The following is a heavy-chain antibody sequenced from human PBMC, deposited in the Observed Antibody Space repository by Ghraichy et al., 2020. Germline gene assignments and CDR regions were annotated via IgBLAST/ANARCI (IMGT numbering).Heavy chain of an antibody. CDR2: IYYSGST. CDR3: ARRRGIVVVVAASGDYFDY. D-gene: IGHD2-15*01. Sequence: SETLSLTCSVSGGSISSSSYYWGWIRQPPGKGLEWIGSIYYSGSTYYNPSLKSRVTISVDTSKNQFSLKLSSVTAADTAVYYCARRRGIVVVVAASGDYFDYGGQGTLVTVSS. V-gene: IGHV4-39*01. CDR1: GGSISSSSYY. J-gene: IGHJ4*02.